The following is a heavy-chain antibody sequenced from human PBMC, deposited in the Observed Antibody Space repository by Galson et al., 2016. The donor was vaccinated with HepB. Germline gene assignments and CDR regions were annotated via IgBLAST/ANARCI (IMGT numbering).Heavy chain of an antibody. J-gene: IGHJ4*02. D-gene: IGHD6-13*01. Sequence: SLRLSCAASGFIFSSYGMHWVRQAPGKGLEWVAVIWNDGSNQYYVDSAKGRFTISRDNSKNTLFLQMNSLRAEDTAVYYRVRDPPYGSSWYSYYFDYWGQGTLVTVSS. CDR2: IWNDGSNQ. V-gene: IGHV3-33*02. CDR3: VRDPPYGSSWYSYYFDY. CDR1: GFIFSSYG.